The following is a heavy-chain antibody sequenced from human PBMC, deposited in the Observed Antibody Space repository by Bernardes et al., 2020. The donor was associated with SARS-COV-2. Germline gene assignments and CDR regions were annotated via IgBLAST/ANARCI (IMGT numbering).Heavy chain of an antibody. J-gene: IGHJ4*02. Sequence: GGSLRLSCAASGFTFSDCWMHWVRQVPGKGLVWVSRIKSDGSTTDYAESVKGRFTISRDNAKNTLYLQMNSLTAEDTGVYYCGRGPSTSSSGTLYYWGQGTLVTVSS. V-gene: IGHV3-74*01. CDR2: IKSDGSTT. CDR3: GRGPSTSSSGTLYY. D-gene: IGHD6-6*01. CDR1: GFTFSDCW.